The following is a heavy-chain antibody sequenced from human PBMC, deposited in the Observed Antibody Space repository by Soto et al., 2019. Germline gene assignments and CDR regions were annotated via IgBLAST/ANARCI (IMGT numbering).Heavy chain of an antibody. Sequence: GGSLRLSCAASGFIFSSCWMHWVRQAPGKGPVWVSRLNSDGRITNYADSVKGRFTVSRDNARNTMYLQMNSLRAEDTAMYYCARGDCSTTNYYQGDWLDPWGQGTLVTVSS. V-gene: IGHV3-74*01. J-gene: IGHJ5*02. CDR3: ARGDCSTTNYYQGDWLDP. CDR1: GFIFSSCW. D-gene: IGHD2-2*01. CDR2: LNSDGRIT.